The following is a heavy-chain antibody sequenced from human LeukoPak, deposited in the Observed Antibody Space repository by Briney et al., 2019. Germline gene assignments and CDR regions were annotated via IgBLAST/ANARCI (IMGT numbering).Heavy chain of an antibody. CDR2: ISWNSGSI. D-gene: IGHD5-12*01. V-gene: IGHV3-9*01. CDR1: GFTFDDYA. CDR3: AKGGYDKNYFDY. Sequence: GGSLRLSCAAPGFTFDDYAMHWVRQAPGKGLEWVSGISWNSGSIGYADSVKGRFTISRDNAKNSLYLQMNSLRAEDTALYYCAKGGYDKNYFDYWGQGTLVTVSS. J-gene: IGHJ4*02.